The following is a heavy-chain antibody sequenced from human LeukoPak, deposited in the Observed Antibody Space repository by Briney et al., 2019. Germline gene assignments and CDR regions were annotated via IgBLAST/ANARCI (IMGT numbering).Heavy chain of an antibody. CDR3: ARERDYYDSSGYYPLDY. J-gene: IGHJ4*02. CDR1: GGTFSSYA. CDR2: IIPIFGTA. V-gene: IGHV1-69*13. Sequence: ASVKVSCKASGGTFSSYAISWVRQAPGQGLEWMGGIIPIFGTANYAQKFQGRVTITADESTSTAYMELSSPRSEDTAVYYCARERDYYDSSGYYPLDYWGQGTLVTVSS. D-gene: IGHD3-22*01.